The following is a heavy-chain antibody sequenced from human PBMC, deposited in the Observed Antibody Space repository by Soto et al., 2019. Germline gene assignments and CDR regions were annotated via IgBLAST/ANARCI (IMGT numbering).Heavy chain of an antibody. CDR1: GFSFSDYH. V-gene: IGHV3-11*06. CDR2: INSISAYI. J-gene: IGHJ5*02. Sequence: QVQLVESGGGLVKPGGSLRLSCAASGFSFSDYHMSWIRQAPGKGLEWVSYINSISAYINYADSVKGRFTISRDNAKNSLFLQLNSLRVEDTGIYYCARGPATKWFDPWGQGTLVTVSS. CDR3: ARGPATKWFDP.